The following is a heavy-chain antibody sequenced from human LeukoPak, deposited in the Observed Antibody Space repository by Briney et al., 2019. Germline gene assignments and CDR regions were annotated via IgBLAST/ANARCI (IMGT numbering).Heavy chain of an antibody. J-gene: IGHJ6*02. CDR2: ISSSSSSI. V-gene: IGHV3-21*01. CDR1: GFTFSSYS. Sequence: GGSLRLSCAASGFTFSSYSMSWVRQAPGKGLEWVSSISSSSSSIYYADSVKGRFTISRDNAKNSLYLQMNSLRAEDTAVYYCAREDLYCTNGVCYKGSHYCYYGMDVWGQGTTVTVSS. D-gene: IGHD2-8*01. CDR3: AREDLYCTNGVCYKGSHYCYYGMDV.